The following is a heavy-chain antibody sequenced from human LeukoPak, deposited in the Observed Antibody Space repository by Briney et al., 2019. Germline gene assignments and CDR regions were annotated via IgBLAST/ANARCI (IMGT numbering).Heavy chain of an antibody. CDR3: ARVRYDSSGYYPGGVYFDY. V-gene: IGHV4-59*01. Sequence: SETLSLTCTVSGGSISSYYWSWIRQPPGKGLVWIGYIYYSGSTNYNPSLKSRVTISVDTSKNQFSLKLSSVTAADTAVYYCARVRYDSSGYYPGGVYFDYWGQGTLVTVSS. CDR1: GGSISSYY. CDR2: IYYSGST. J-gene: IGHJ4*02. D-gene: IGHD3-22*01.